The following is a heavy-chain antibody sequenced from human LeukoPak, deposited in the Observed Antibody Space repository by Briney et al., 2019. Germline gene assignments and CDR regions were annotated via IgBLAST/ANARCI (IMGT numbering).Heavy chain of an antibody. Sequence: PGGSLRLSCAASGFAFSSYAMHWVRQAPGKGLEWLTVILNDGRNEYYADSVRGRFTISRDNSKNTVYLQMNSLRAEDTAVFYCVKDMKIKAAGYYFDYWGQGTLVTVSS. CDR3: VKDMKIKAAGYYFDY. D-gene: IGHD6-13*01. J-gene: IGHJ4*02. CDR2: ILNDGRNE. V-gene: IGHV3-30*18. CDR1: GFAFSSYA.